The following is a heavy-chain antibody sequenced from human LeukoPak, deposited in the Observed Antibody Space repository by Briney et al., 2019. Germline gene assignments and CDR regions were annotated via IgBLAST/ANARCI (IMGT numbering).Heavy chain of an antibody. CDR3: AGPREAQFDY. V-gene: IGHV4-39*01. J-gene: IGHJ4*02. CDR1: GGSISSSSYY. Sequence: SETLSLTCTVSGGSISSSSYYWGWIRQPPGKGLEWIGSIYYSGSTYYNPSLKSRVTISVGTSKNQFSLKLSSVTAADTAVYYCAGPREAQFDYWGQGTLVTVSS. CDR2: IYYSGST. D-gene: IGHD5-24*01.